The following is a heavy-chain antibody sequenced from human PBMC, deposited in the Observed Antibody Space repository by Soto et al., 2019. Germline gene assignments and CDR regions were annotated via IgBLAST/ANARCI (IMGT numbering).Heavy chain of an antibody. J-gene: IGHJ6*02. CDR1: GYSLTSYW. D-gene: IGHD6-19*01. CDR3: VRLSPLAGKEVYGMDV. CDR2: IYPGDSDT. V-gene: IGHV5-51*01. Sequence: KISGKGSGYSLTSYWIGWVRQMPGKGLEWMGIIYPGDSDTRYSPSFQGQVTISADKSISTAYLQWSSLKASDTAMYYCVRLSPLAGKEVYGMDVWGQGTTVTVSS.